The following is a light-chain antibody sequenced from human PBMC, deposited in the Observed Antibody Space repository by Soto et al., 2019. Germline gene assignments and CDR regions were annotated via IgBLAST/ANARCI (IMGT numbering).Light chain of an antibody. V-gene: IGKV1-9*01. J-gene: IGKJ3*01. Sequence: DIQLTQSPSFLSASVGDRVTITCRASQGITNDLAWYQQKPGKAPELLIYAASSLQRGVPSTFSGSGVGTEFTLTVSSLQSEDCATYVCQQFNSEPFTVGPGTTVDFK. CDR1: QGITND. CDR2: AAS. CDR3: QQFNSEPFT.